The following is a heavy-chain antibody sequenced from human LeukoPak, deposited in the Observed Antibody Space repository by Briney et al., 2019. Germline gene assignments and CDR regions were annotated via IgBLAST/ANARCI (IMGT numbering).Heavy chain of an antibody. CDR2: IYPGDSDA. CDR1: GYTFIKYW. V-gene: IGHV5-51*01. Sequence: GESLKISCKASGYTFIKYWIAWVRQMPGKGLEWMGIIYPGDSDARYSPSFQGQVTISADKSISTAYLQWSSLRASDTAMYYCARQAPYDNNDYWGQGTLVTVSS. D-gene: IGHD1/OR15-1a*01. J-gene: IGHJ4*02. CDR3: ARQAPYDNNDY.